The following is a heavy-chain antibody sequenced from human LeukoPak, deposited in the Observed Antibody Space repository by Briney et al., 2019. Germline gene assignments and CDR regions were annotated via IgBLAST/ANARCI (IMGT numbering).Heavy chain of an antibody. CDR3: ARTDSSSWYWDLDY. D-gene: IGHD6-13*01. V-gene: IGHV3-23*01. Sequence: PGGSLRLSCAASGYSFSTYAMSWVRQAPGKGLEWVSSISASGTRTSYADSVKGRFTISRDNSKNILYLQMNSLRVEDTAVYYCARTDSSSWYWDLDYWGQGTLVTVSS. J-gene: IGHJ4*02. CDR2: ISASGTRT. CDR1: GYSFSTYA.